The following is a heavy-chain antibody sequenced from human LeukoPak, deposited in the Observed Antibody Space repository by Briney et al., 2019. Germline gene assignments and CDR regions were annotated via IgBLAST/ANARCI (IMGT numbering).Heavy chain of an antibody. D-gene: IGHD2-15*01. CDR2: ISSSSSYI. J-gene: IGHJ4*02. Sequence: GGSLRLSCADSGFTFSSDWMHWVRQAPGKGLEWVSSISSSSSYIYYADSVKGRFTISRDNAKNSLDLQMKDLRVEDSAMYYCARDFLSDENQLRLAAPCDYWGQGTLVTVS. CDR3: ARDFLSDENQLRLAAPCDY. V-gene: IGHV3-21*01. CDR1: GFTFSSDW.